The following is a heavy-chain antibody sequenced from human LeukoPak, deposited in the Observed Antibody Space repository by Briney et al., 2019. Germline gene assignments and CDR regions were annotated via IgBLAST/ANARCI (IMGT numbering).Heavy chain of an antibody. CDR1: GFTFSSYA. D-gene: IGHD1-26*01. Sequence: PGGSLRLSCAASGFTFSSYAMSLVRQAAGKGLEWVSAISGSGGSTYYADSVKGRFTISRDNSKNTLYLQMNSLRAEDTAVYYCAREAQREDWYFDLWGRGTLVTVSS. J-gene: IGHJ2*01. CDR3: AREAQREDWYFDL. V-gene: IGHV3-23*01. CDR2: ISGSGGST.